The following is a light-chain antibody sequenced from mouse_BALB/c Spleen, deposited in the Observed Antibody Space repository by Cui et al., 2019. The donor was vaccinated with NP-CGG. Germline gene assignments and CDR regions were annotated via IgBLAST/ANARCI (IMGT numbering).Light chain of an antibody. CDR1: TGAVTTSNY. V-gene: IGLV1*01. CDR2: GTN. J-gene: IGLJ1*01. Sequence: QAVWTKELALTTSPGETVTLTCRSSTGAVTTSNYANWVQEKPDHLFTGLIGGTNNRAPGVPARFSGSLIGDKAALTITGAQTEDEAMYFCALWYSNHWVFGGGTKLTVL. CDR3: ALWYSNHWV.